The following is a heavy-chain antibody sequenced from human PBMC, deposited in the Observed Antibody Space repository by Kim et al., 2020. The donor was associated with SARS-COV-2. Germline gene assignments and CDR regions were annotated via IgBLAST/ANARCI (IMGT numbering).Heavy chain of an antibody. Sequence: GGSLRLSCSASGFTFSSYAMHWVRQAPGKGLEYVSAISSNGGSTYYADSVKGRFTISRDNSKNTLYLQMSSLRAEDTAVYYCVRSLRVDRIVEQLTSSWPFDYWGQGTLVTVSS. D-gene: IGHD6-13*01. CDR1: GFTFSSYA. J-gene: IGHJ4*02. CDR2: ISSNGGST. CDR3: VRSLRVDRIVEQLTSSWPFDY. V-gene: IGHV3-64D*09.